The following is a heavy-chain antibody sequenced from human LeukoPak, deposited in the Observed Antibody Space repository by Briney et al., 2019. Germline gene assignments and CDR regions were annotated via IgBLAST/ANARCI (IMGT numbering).Heavy chain of an antibody. CDR1: GFTFSSYA. CDR2: FSGSGGST. Sequence: PGGSLRLSCAASGFTFSSYAMSWVRQAPGKGLEWVSAFSGSGGSTYYADSVKGRFTISRDNSKHTLSLQVNSLRAEDTAVYCFAKVGARRYFVYWGPGTLVTVSS. V-gene: IGHV3-23*01. CDR3: AKVGARRYFVY. J-gene: IGHJ4*02. D-gene: IGHD3-10*01.